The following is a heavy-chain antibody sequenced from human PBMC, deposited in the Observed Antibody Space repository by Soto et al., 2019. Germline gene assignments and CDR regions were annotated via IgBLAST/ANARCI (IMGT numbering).Heavy chain of an antibody. CDR1: GFTFSSYA. CDR3: ARRLYSNSRKDLDY. D-gene: IGHD6-6*01. V-gene: IGHV3-23*01. Sequence: GGSLRLSCAASGFTFSSYAMNWVRQAPGKGLEWVSVISGSGGSTYYADSVKGRFTISRDNSKNTLYLQMDSLRAEDTAVYYCARRLYSNSRKDLDYWGQGTLVTVSS. CDR2: ISGSGGST. J-gene: IGHJ4*02.